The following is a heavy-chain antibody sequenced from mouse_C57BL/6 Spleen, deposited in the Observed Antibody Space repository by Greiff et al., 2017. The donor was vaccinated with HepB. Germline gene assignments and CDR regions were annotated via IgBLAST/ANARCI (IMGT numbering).Heavy chain of an antibody. Sequence: QVHVKQPGAELVRPGTSVKLSCKASGYTFTSYWMHWVKQRPGQGLEWIGVIDPSDSYTNYNQKFKGKATLTVDTSSSTAYMQLSSLTSEDSAVYYCAREDFYYGSSYSYFDVWGTGTTVTVSS. CDR1: GYTFTSYW. CDR3: AREDFYYGSSYSYFDV. D-gene: IGHD1-1*01. J-gene: IGHJ1*03. CDR2: IDPSDSYT. V-gene: IGHV1-59*01.